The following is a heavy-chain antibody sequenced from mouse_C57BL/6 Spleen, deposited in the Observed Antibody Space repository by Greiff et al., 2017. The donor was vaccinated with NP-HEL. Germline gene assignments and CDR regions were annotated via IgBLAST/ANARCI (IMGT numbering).Heavy chain of an antibody. Sequence: VQLQPSGPELVKPGASVKMSCKASGYTFTDYNMHWVKQSHGKSLEWIGYINPNNGGTSYNQKFKGKATLTVNKSSSTAYMELRSLTSEDSAVYYCARRRIYYDYDGSFAYWGQGTLVTVSA. CDR1: GYTFTDYN. CDR3: ARRRIYYDYDGSFAY. CDR2: INPNNGGT. D-gene: IGHD2-4*01. J-gene: IGHJ3*01. V-gene: IGHV1-22*01.